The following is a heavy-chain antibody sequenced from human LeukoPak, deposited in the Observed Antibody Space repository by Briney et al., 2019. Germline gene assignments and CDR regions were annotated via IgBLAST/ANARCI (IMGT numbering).Heavy chain of an antibody. CDR1: GFTFSSYA. D-gene: IGHD3-3*01. V-gene: IGHV3-23*01. CDR2: ISGSGGST. J-gene: IGHJ4*02. Sequence: PGGSLRLSCAASGFTFSSYAMSWVRQAPGKGLEWVSAISGSGGSTYYADSVKGRFTISRDNSKNTLYLQMNSLRAEDTAVYYCARAFTRGYDFWSGVDYWGQGTLVTVSS. CDR3: ARAFTRGYDFWSGVDY.